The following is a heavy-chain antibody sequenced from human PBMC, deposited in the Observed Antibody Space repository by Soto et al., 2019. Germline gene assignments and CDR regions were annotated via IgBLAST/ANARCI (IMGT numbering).Heavy chain of an antibody. D-gene: IGHD3-16*01. CDR3: ARDKGEFVDY. CDR1: GFTFSSYS. J-gene: IGHJ4*02. V-gene: IGHV3-48*02. Sequence: PGGSLRLSCAASGFTFSSYSMNWVRQAPGKGLEWVSYISSSSTIYYADSVKGRFTISRDNAKNSLYLQMNSLRDEDTAVYYCARDKGEFVDYWGQGTLVTVSS. CDR2: ISSSSTI.